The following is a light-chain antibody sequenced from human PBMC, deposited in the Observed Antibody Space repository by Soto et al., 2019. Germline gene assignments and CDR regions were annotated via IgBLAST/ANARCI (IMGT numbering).Light chain of an antibody. CDR3: RQYGRSLGFA. J-gene: IGKJ4*01. CDR1: QTISSW. CDR2: KAS. V-gene: IGKV1-5*03. Sequence: DIQMTQSPSTLSGSVGDRVTITCRASQTISSWLAWYQQKPGKAPKLLIYKASTLKSGVPSRFSGSGSGTEFTLTISSLEPEDFAVYYCRQYGRSLGFAFGGGTKVDIK.